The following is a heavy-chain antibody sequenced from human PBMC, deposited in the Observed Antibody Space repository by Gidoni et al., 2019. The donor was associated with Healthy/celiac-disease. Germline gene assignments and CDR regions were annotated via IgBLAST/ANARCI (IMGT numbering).Heavy chain of an antibody. CDR3: ARDRSSPSHYYYGMDV. CDR1: GFTFSSYA. CDR2: ISYDGSNK. J-gene: IGHJ6*02. V-gene: IGHV3-30-3*01. Sequence: QVQLVESGGGVVQPGRSLRLSCAASGFTFSSYAMHWVRQAPGKGLEWVAVISYDGSNKYYADSVKGRFTISRDNSKNTLYLQMNSLRAEDTAVYYCARDRSSPSHYYYGMDVWGQGTTVTVSS. D-gene: IGHD2-2*01.